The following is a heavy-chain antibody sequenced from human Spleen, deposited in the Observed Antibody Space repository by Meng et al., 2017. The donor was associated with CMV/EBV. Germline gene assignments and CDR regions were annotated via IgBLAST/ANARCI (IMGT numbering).Heavy chain of an antibody. J-gene: IGHJ5*02. CDR3: ARGRGPNWFDP. D-gene: IGHD3-10*01. V-gene: IGHV4-39*06. CDR1: GASISSSSYF. CDR2: LSYGGSI. Sequence: GSLRLSCTVSGASISSSSYFWDWIRQSPGKGLEWIGSLSYGGSIYYNSSLKSRVTISVDMSKNQITLRLRSVTAADTAVYYCARGRGPNWFDPWGQGTLVTRLL.